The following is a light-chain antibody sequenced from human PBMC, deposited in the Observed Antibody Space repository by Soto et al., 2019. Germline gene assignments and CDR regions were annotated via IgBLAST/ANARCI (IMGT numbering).Light chain of an antibody. J-gene: IGLJ2*01. CDR2: DVN. CDR1: SSDVGGYDY. V-gene: IGLV2-14*03. Sequence: QSVLTQPAPLSGSPRQSITISCTGSSSDVGGYDYVSWYQQHPGKAPKLIIYDVNNRPSGVSNRFSGSKSGNTASLTISGLQAEDEADYHCSSYTSSSTYVVFGGGTKVTVL. CDR3: SSYTSSSTYVV.